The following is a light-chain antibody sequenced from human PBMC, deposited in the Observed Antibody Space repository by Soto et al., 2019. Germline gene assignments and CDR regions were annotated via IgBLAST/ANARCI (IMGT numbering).Light chain of an antibody. CDR2: DVN. Sequence: QSALTQPRSVSGSPGQSVTLSCTGTSSDVGGYNYVSWYQQHPGKAPKLMIDDVNKRPSGVPDRFSGSRSGNKASLTISGLQAEDEAAYYCCSYAGSYTWVFGGGTKLTVL. CDR3: CSYAGSYTWV. J-gene: IGLJ3*02. CDR1: SSDVGGYNY. V-gene: IGLV2-11*01.